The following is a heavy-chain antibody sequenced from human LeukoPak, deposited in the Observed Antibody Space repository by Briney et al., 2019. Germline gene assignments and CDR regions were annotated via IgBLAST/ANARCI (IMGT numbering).Heavy chain of an antibody. CDR3: ARGGGLDV. CDR2: INHNGNVN. CDR1: GFTFSSYW. V-gene: IGHV3-7*03. D-gene: IGHD3-16*01. Sequence: GGSLRLSGAASGFTFSSYWMNWARQAPGKGLEWVASINHNGNVNYYVDSVKGRFTISRDNAKHSLYLQMSHLRAEDTAVYFCARGGGLDVWGQGATVTVSS. J-gene: IGHJ6*02.